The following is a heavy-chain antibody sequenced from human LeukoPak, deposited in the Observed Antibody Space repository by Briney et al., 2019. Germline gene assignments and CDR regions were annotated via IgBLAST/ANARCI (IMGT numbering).Heavy chain of an antibody. CDR3: ASQKITIFGVVIQNWFDP. J-gene: IGHJ5*02. CDR1: GYTFTGYY. CDR2: INPNSGGT. D-gene: IGHD3-3*01. Sequence: GASVKVSCKASGYTFTGYYTHWVRQAPGQGLEWMGWINPNSGGTNYAQKFQGRVTMTRDTSISTAYMELSRLRSDDTAVYYCASQKITIFGVVIQNWFDPWGQGTLVTVSS. V-gene: IGHV1-2*02.